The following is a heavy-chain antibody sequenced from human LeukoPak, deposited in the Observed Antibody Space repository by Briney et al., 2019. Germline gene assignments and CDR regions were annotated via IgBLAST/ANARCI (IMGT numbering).Heavy chain of an antibody. D-gene: IGHD2-15*01. J-gene: IGHJ3*02. Sequence: GGSLRLSRAASGYTFGDYGMSWVRQSPGKGLEWVADIKQDGSEKYYVDSVKGRFTISRQNAKKSLFLQMNSLRAEDTAVYYCARHRSGGSQDDAFDIWGQGTLVTVSS. CDR1: GYTFGDYG. CDR3: ARHRSGGSQDDAFDI. CDR2: IKQDGSEK. V-gene: IGHV3-7*01.